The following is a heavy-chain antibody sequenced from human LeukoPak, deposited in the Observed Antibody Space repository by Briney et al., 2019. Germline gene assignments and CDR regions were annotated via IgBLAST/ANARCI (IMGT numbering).Heavy chain of an antibody. V-gene: IGHV3-23*01. D-gene: IGHD3-22*01. CDR1: GFTFSSYA. J-gene: IGHJ4*02. CDR2: TSGSDGST. CDR3: AAEVGYYDSSGYYLPGY. Sequence: GGSLRLSCAASGFTFSSYAMTWVRQAPGKGLEWVSATSGSDGSTYYADSVKGRFTISRDNSKNTLYLQMNSLRAEDTAVYYCAAEVGYYDSSGYYLPGYWGQGTLVTVSS.